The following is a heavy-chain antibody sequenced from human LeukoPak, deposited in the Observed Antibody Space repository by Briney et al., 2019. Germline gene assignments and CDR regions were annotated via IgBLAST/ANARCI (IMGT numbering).Heavy chain of an antibody. CDR3: AGSAVTSNDY. CDR1: GYTFTGYD. J-gene: IGHJ4*02. CDR2: INPNSGDT. Sequence: GASVKVSCKASGYTFTGYDIHWVRQAPGQGLEWMGWINPNSGDTNYVQKFQGRVTMTRDKSISTAYMEVSSLRSDDTAMYYCAGSAVTSNDYWGQGTLVTVSS. V-gene: IGHV1-2*02. D-gene: IGHD4-17*01.